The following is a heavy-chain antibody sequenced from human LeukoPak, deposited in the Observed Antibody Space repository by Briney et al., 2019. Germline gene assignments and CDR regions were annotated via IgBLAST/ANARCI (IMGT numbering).Heavy chain of an antibody. Sequence: GGSLRLSCAASGFTFSSYEMNWVRQAPGKGLEWVSYISSSGSTIYYADSVKGRFTISRDNAKNSLYLQMNSLRAEDTAVYYCARRERDDFWSGYYGDRWGQGTLVTVS. J-gene: IGHJ4*02. D-gene: IGHD3-3*01. CDR2: ISSSGSTI. V-gene: IGHV3-48*03. CDR1: GFTFSSYE. CDR3: ARRERDDFWSGYYGDR.